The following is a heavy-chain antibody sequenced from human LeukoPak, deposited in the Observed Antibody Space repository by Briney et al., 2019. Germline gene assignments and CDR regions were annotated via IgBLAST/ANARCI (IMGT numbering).Heavy chain of an antibody. CDR1: GFTFSSYA. CDR2: ISGSGGST. V-gene: IGHV3-23*01. CDR3: AKGDCSGGSRYPNFDY. D-gene: IGHD2-15*01. J-gene: IGHJ4*02. Sequence: GGSLRLSCAASGFTFSSYAMSWVRQAPGKGLEWVSAISGSGGSTYYADSVKGRFTISRDNSKNTLYLQMNSLRAEDTAVYYCAKGDCSGGSRYPNFDYWGQGTLVTVSS.